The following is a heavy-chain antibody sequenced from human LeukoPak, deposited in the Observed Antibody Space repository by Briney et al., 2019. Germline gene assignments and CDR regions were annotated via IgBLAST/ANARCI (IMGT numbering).Heavy chain of an antibody. Sequence: PGGSLRLSCAASGFTFSNSWMHWVCQAPEKGLEWVADIKCDGSEKCYVDSVKGRLTISRDNAKNSLYLQVNSLRAEDMTVCYCVRGVGSSTSCYVRAFDIWGQGTMVTVSS. CDR2: IKCDGSEK. J-gene: IGHJ3*02. D-gene: IGHD2-2*01. CDR1: GFTFSNSW. CDR3: VRGVGSSTSCYVRAFDI. V-gene: IGHV3-52*01.